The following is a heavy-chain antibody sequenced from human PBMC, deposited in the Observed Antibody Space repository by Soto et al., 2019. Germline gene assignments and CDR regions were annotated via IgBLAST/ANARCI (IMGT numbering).Heavy chain of an antibody. CDR2: IKQDGSEK. CDR3: AKWVRWLPYMDV. J-gene: IGHJ6*03. Sequence: GGSLRLSCAASGFTFSSYWMSWVRQAPGKGLEWVANIKQDGSEKYYVDSVKGRFTISRDNAKNTLYLQMNSLGAEDTAVYYCAKWVRWLPYMDVWGKGTTVTVSS. D-gene: IGHD5-12*01. CDR1: GFTFSSYW. V-gene: IGHV3-7*03.